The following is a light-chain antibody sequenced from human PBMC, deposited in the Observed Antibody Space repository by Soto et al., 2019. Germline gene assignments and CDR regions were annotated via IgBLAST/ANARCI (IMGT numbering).Light chain of an antibody. Sequence: EIVMTQSPATLSVSPGERATLSCRASQSVSSKLAWYQQKPGQAPRLLIYGASTRATGIPARFSGSGSGTEFTLTISSLQSEDFAIYYCQQYNNWPPITFGQGARPEIK. J-gene: IGKJ5*01. V-gene: IGKV3-15*01. CDR1: QSVSSK. CDR2: GAS. CDR3: QQYNNWPPIT.